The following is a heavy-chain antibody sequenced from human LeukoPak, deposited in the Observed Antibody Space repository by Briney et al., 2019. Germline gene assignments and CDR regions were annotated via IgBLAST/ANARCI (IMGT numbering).Heavy chain of an antibody. CDR2: IYPGDSDA. V-gene: IGHV5-51*01. D-gene: IGHD1-26*01. Sequence: GESLKISCEGSGYSFTTYWVAWVRQMPGKGLERMGIIYPGDSDANYSPSLQGQVTISADRSSNTAYLQWGSLKASDTAMYYCARSVSGRFDYWGQGTLVTVSS. J-gene: IGHJ4*02. CDR1: GYSFTTYW. CDR3: ARSVSGRFDY.